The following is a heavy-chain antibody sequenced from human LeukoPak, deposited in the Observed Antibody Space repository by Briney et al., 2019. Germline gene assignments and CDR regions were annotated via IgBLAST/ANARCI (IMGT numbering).Heavy chain of an antibody. D-gene: IGHD2-15*01. CDR2: IYYSGGT. V-gene: IGHV4-59*08. CDR3: ARQTHYTPAFDY. CDR1: GGSISSNY. Sequence: SETLSLTCTVSGVSISGGSISSNYWSWIRQPPGKGLEWIGYIYYSGGTNYNPSLKSRVIISRNTSKNQFSLKLTSVTAADTAVYYCARQTHYTPAFDYWGQGTLVTVSS. J-gene: IGHJ4*02.